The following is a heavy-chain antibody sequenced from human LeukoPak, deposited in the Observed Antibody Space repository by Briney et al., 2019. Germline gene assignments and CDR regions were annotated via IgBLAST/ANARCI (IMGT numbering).Heavy chain of an antibody. CDR1: GFTFGDYA. CDR2: IRSKAYGGTT. J-gene: IGHJ4*02. CDR3: TRVGYYGSGSHYGYFDY. D-gene: IGHD3-10*01. Sequence: GGSLRLSCTASGFTFGDYAMSWFRQAPGKGLEWVGFIRSKAYGGTTEYAASVKGRFTISRDDSKSIAYLQMNSLKTEDTAVYYCTRVGYYGSGSHYGYFDYWGQGTLVTVSS. V-gene: IGHV3-49*03.